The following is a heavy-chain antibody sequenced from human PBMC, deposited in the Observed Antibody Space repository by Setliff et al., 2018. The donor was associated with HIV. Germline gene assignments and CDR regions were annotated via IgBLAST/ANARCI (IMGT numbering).Heavy chain of an antibody. D-gene: IGHD3-10*01. CDR3: ARDHVFGSRTGLNP. CDR1: GGSFSDYY. CDR2: VLHSGSA. V-gene: IGHV4-34*12. J-gene: IGHJ5*02. Sequence: PSETLSLTCAVYGGSFSDYYWRWVRQPPGKGLEWIGEVLHSGSANSNASLRSRVMISVDTSKNQCSLKLIAVTAADTAVYYCARDHVFGSRTGLNPWGPGILVTVSS.